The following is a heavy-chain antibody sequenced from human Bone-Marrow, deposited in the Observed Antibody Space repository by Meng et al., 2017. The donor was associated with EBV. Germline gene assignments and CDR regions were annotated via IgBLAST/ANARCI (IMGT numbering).Heavy chain of an antibody. Sequence: QERLVGVGGGLVQPGMSLGLSGAAFGFIFRGYGFHWVRQAPGKGPEWVAIIPSDASHNKYYADSVKGRFTISRDNSKNTLYLQMNSLKIEDTAVYYCAKDLSGRFDPWGQGTLVTVSS. V-gene: IGHV3-30*18. J-gene: IGHJ5*02. CDR1: GFIFRGYG. CDR3: AKDLSGRFDP. CDR2: IPSDASHNK. D-gene: IGHD1-14*01.